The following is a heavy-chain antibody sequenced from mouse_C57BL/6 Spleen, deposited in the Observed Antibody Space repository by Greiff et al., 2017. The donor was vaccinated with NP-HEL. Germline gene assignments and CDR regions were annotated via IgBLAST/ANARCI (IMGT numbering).Heavy chain of an antibody. CDR1: GFTFSSYA. D-gene: IGHD3-1*01. CDR2: ISDGGSYT. V-gene: IGHV5-4*01. J-gene: IGHJ1*03. Sequence: DVQLVESGGGLVKPGGSLKLSCAASGFTFSSYAMSWVRQTPEKRLEWVATISDGGSYTYYPDNVKGRFTISRDNAKNNLYLQMSHLKSEDTAMYYCARDRGKRYFDVWGTGTTVTVSS. CDR3: ARDRGKRYFDV.